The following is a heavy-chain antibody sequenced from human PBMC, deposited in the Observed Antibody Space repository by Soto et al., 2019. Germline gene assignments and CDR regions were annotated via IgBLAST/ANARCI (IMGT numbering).Heavy chain of an antibody. J-gene: IGHJ6*02. CDR3: ARDEVVRGVIMRGKDV. D-gene: IGHD3-10*01. Sequence: QVQLVQSGAEVKKPGSSVKVSCKASGGTFSSYTISWVRQAPGQGLEWMGRIIPILGIANYAQKFQGRVTITADKSTSTAYMELSSLRSEDTAVYYCARDEVVRGVIMRGKDVWGQGTTVTVSS. CDR1: GGTFSSYT. V-gene: IGHV1-69*08. CDR2: IIPILGIA.